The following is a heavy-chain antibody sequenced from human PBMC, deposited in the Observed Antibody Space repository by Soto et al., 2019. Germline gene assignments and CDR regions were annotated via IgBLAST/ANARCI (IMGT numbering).Heavy chain of an antibody. CDR1: GLTVSSKY. D-gene: IGHD6-19*01. J-gene: IGHJ4*02. V-gene: IGHV3-53*01. CDR2: IYGGGTT. CDR3: VQTTGWPGFDF. Sequence: EVPLVESGGGLIQPGGSLRLSCAASGLTVSSKYMTWVRQAPGKGLEWVSVIYGGGTTYYADSVKGRFTISRDNSKNTLYLQMNSLRAEDTAVYYCVQTTGWPGFDFWGLGTLVTVSS.